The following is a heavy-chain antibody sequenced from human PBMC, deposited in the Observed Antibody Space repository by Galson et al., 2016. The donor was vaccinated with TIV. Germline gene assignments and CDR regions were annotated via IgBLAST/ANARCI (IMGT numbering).Heavy chain of an antibody. CDR1: GGSFVNYA. D-gene: IGHD1-14*01. J-gene: IGHJ6*03. V-gene: IGHV1-69*06. CDR2: IIPIFGTG. CDR3: AGPPTFGNVYHYYMDV. Sequence: SVKVSCKASGGSFVNYAVSWVRQAPGQGLEWMGRIIPIFGTGNYAQKFQGRVTITADIFASPAYMELSSLTSDDTAVYYCAGPPTFGNVYHYYMDVWGKGTAVTVSS.